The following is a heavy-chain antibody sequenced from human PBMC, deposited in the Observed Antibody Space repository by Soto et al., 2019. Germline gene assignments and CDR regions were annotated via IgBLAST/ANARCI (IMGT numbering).Heavy chain of an antibody. D-gene: IGHD2-21*02. CDR1: GDTFTDYY. CDR2: VNPSGGHT. J-gene: IGHJ4*02. V-gene: IGHV1-46*04. Sequence: QVQLVQSGAEVKKPGASVKVSCKASGDTFTDYYIHWVRQAPGQGLEWMGTVNPSGGHTTYAQRLLGRVNMTRDTSTSTLYLELTRLTSEDTAVYYCARGGHFVVVTAALDCWGQGTLVTVSS. CDR3: ARGGHFVVVTAALDC.